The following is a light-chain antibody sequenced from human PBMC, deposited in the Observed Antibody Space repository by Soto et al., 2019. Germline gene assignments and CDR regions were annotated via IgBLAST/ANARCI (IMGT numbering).Light chain of an antibody. J-gene: IGKJ3*01. Sequence: DIQMTQSPSPLSASVGERVTITCRASQSISSYLNWYQQKPGKAPKLLIYAASSLQSGVPSRFSGSGSGTDFTLTISSLQPEDFATYYCQQSYSTPLFTFGPGTKVDIK. CDR3: QQSYSTPLFT. V-gene: IGKV1-39*01. CDR2: AAS. CDR1: QSISSY.